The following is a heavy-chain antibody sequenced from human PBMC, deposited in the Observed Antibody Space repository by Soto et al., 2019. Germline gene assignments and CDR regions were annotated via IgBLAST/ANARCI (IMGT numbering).Heavy chain of an antibody. CDR3: AKRVTGTDDAFDI. CDR1: GFTFSSYG. J-gene: IGHJ3*02. D-gene: IGHD1-7*01. CDR2: ISYDGSNK. Sequence: GGSLRLSCAVSGFTFSSYGMHWVRQAPGKGLEWVAVISYDGSNKYYADSVKGRFTISRDNSKNTLYLQMNSLRAEDTAVYYCAKRVTGTDDAFDIWGQGTMVTVSS. V-gene: IGHV3-30*18.